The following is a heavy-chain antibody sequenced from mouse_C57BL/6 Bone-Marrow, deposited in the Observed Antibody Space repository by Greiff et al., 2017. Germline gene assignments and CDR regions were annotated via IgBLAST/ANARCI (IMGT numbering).Heavy chain of an antibody. CDR2: IYPGSGST. J-gene: IGHJ2*01. CDR3: ARSTTVVRKTFGY. V-gene: IGHV1-55*01. D-gene: IGHD1-1*01. CDR1: GYTFTSYW. Sequence: QVQLQQPGAELVKPGASVKMSCKASGYTFTSYWITWVKQRPGQGLEWIGDIYPGSGSTNYNEKFKSKATLTVDTSSSTAYMQLSSLTSEDSTVYYCARSTTVVRKTFGYWGQGTTLTVSS.